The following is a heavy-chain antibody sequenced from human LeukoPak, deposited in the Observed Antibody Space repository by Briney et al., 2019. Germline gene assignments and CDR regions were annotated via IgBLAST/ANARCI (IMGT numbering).Heavy chain of an antibody. D-gene: IGHD3-9*01. Sequence: SETLSLTCTVSGGSISSSSYYWGWIRQPPGKGLEWIGSIYYSGSTYYNPSLKSRVTISVDTSKNQFSLKLSSVTAADTAVYYCARLTYDILTGQLSYSDYWGQGTLVTVSS. V-gene: IGHV4-39*01. CDR3: ARLTYDILTGQLSYSDY. CDR2: IYYSGST. CDR1: GGSISSSSYY. J-gene: IGHJ4*02.